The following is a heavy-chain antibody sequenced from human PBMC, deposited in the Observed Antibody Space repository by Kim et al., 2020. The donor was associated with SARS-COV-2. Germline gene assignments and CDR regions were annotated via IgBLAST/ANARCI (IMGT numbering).Heavy chain of an antibody. D-gene: IGHD7-27*01. V-gene: IGHV3-72*01. Sequence: YSTDYAASVKGRFTISRDDSKNSVYLQMNSLKPEDTAVYYCAWDNGGLGDSWGQGTLVTVSS. CDR2: YST. CDR3: AWDNGGLGDS. J-gene: IGHJ4*02.